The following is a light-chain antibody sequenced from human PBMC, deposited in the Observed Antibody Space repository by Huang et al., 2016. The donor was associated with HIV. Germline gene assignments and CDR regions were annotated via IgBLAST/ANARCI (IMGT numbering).Light chain of an antibody. CDR1: QSVGNT. CDR2: GSS. V-gene: IGKV3-15*01. CDR3: QQYNSWPRT. Sequence: SQSVGNTLAGYQQRPGQAPRLLIYGSSTSASGIPARFSGSGSGTEFTLTIRSLQSEDLAVYYCQQYNSWPRTFGQGTKLEIK. J-gene: IGKJ2*01.